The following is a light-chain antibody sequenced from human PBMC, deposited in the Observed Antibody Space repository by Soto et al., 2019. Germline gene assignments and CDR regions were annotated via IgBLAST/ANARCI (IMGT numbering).Light chain of an antibody. CDR3: QQTFSTPRT. CDR1: QNVRSY. CDR2: ETS. Sequence: DTQMTQSPSSLSASVGDRVTITCRASQNVRSYVNWYQQIPGKAPKLLIYETSTLHSGVPSTFSGDGYGTHLTLSISSLHHEDFATYYCQQTFSTPRTFGQGTKVDIK. J-gene: IGKJ1*01. V-gene: IGKV1-39*01.